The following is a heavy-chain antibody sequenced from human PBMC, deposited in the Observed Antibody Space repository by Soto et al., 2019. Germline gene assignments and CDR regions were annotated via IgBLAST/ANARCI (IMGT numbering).Heavy chain of an antibody. CDR2: INPNSGGT. Sequence: ASVKVSCKASGYTFTGYYMHWVRQAPGQGLEWMGWINPNSGGTNYAQKFQGWVTMTRDTSISTAYMELSRLRPDDTAVYYCARGNLSLGATREVFDYWGQGTLVTVSS. CDR1: GYTFTGYY. D-gene: IGHD1-26*01. CDR3: ARGNLSLGATREVFDY. V-gene: IGHV1-2*04. J-gene: IGHJ4*02.